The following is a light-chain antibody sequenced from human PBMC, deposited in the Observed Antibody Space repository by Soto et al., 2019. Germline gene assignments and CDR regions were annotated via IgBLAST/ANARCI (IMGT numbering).Light chain of an antibody. V-gene: IGKV3-15*01. J-gene: IGKJ1*01. Sequence: EAVLTQSPATLSVFPGERATLSCRASQSVATNLAWYQQRPGQAPRLLIYGASKRAIGLPARFSGSGSGTEFTLTIPSLQSEDFAVYYCQQYNKWPQTFGQGTKVDIK. CDR1: QSVATN. CDR2: GAS. CDR3: QQYNKWPQT.